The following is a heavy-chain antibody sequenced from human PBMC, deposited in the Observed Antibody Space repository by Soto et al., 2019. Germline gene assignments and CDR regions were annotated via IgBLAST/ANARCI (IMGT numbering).Heavy chain of an antibody. Sequence: ASVKVSCKASGYTFTSYDINWVRQATGQGLEWMGWMNPNSGNTGYAQKFQGRVTMTRNTSISTAYMELSSLRSEDTAVYYCATAACVMITFGGVIVTPSDAFDIWGQGTMVTVS. V-gene: IGHV1-8*01. CDR1: GYTFTSYD. D-gene: IGHD3-16*02. J-gene: IGHJ3*02. CDR2: MNPNSGNT. CDR3: ATAACVMITFGGVIVTPSDAFDI.